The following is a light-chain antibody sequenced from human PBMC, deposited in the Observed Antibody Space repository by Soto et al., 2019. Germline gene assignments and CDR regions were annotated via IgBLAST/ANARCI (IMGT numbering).Light chain of an antibody. Sequence: DIQMTQSPSTLSASIGDRVTITCRASQTISIYLAWCQQRPGEAPKLLIYDASTLESGVPARFSGSGSGTEFTLTISSLQPDDFATYYCQQYSGSAPTFGQGTKVEIQ. CDR1: QTISIY. J-gene: IGKJ1*01. CDR3: QQYSGSAPT. V-gene: IGKV1-5*01. CDR2: DAS.